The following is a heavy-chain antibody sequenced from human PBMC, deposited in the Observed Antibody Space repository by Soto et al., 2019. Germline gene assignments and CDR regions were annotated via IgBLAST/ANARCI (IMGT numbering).Heavy chain of an antibody. Sequence: GGSLRLSCAASGVTFSSYWMSWVRQAPGKGLEWVSAISGSGGSTYYADSVKGRFTISRDNSKNTLYLQMNSLRAEDTAVYYCAKDFYDFWSGYSPRGAFDIWGQGTMVTVSS. J-gene: IGHJ3*02. V-gene: IGHV3-23*01. CDR1: GVTFSSYW. CDR3: AKDFYDFWSGYSPRGAFDI. CDR2: ISGSGGST. D-gene: IGHD3-3*01.